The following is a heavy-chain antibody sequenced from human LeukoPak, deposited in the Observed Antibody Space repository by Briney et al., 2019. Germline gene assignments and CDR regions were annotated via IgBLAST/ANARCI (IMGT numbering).Heavy chain of an antibody. Sequence: GSLRLSCAASGFTFSNHWMQWVRQAPGKGLMWVSRINRGGSRTDYADSVKGRFTISRDDAKNTLYLQLNSLRAEDTAVYYCARGAYDFWSGYYRLADYYYGMDVWGQGTTATVSS. CDR1: GFTFSNHW. CDR2: INRGGSRT. V-gene: IGHV3-74*01. D-gene: IGHD3-3*01. J-gene: IGHJ6*02. CDR3: ARGAYDFWSGYYRLADYYYGMDV.